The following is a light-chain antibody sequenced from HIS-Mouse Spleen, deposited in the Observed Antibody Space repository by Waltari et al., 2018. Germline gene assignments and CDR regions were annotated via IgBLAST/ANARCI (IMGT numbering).Light chain of an antibody. CDR1: SSDVGSYNL. V-gene: IGLV2-23*03. J-gene: IGLJ3*02. Sequence: QSALTQPASVSGSPGQSITISCTGTSSDVGSYNLVSWYQQRPGKAPQLMVYEGSKRPSGVSNRFSGSKSGNTASLTITGLQAEDEADYYCCSYAGSSTFSWVFGGGTKLTVL. CDR3: CSYAGSSTFSWV. CDR2: EGS.